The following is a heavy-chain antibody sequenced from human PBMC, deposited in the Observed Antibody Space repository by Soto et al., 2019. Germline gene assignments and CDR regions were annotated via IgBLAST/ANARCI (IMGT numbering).Heavy chain of an antibody. V-gene: IGHV4-39*01. Sequence: QLQLQESGPRLVKPSETLSLTCSVSGDSLSSRTYYWAWIRQAPGKGLEWLGTMYYSGNTYYNPSLKSRVTTSVDTSKNQFSLKLRSVTAADTAVYYCARTLSSGSYFYYWGQGSLVTVSS. J-gene: IGHJ4*02. D-gene: IGHD1-26*01. CDR3: ARTLSSGSYFYY. CDR1: GDSLSSRTYY. CDR2: MYYSGNT.